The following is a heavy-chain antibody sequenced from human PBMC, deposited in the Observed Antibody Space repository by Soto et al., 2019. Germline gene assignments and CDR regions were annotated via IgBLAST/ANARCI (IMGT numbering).Heavy chain of an antibody. CDR1: AGAISRGCYY. Sequence: SETLSDTSSVSAGAISRGCYYSSWIRQHPGKVLEWIGYIYYSGSTHYNPSLKIRATISVDTSKNQFSMKPRSVAAADTAVYYCARDNFDFWSGHGWAMFDSWGQRTLVT. V-gene: IGHV4-31*03. CDR2: IYYSGST. J-gene: IGHJ5*01. CDR3: ARDNFDFWSGHGWAMFDS. D-gene: IGHD3-3*01.